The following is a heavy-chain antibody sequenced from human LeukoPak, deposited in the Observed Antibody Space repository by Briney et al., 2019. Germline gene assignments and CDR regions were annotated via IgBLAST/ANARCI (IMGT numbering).Heavy chain of an antibody. CDR2: IGTAGDT. CDR3: ARVGSGRTFDY. D-gene: IGHD2-2*03. J-gene: IGHJ4*02. CDR1: GFTFSSYG. V-gene: IGHV3-13*01. Sequence: GGSPRLSCAASGFTFSSYGMHWVRQATGKGLEWVSAIGTAGDTYYPGSVKGRFTISRENAKNSLYLQMNSLRAGDTAVYYCARVGSGRTFDYWGQGTLVTVSS.